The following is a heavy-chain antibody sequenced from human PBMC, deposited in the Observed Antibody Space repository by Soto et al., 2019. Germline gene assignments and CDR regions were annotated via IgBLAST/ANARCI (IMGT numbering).Heavy chain of an antibody. V-gene: IGHV3-74*01. D-gene: IGHD6-13*01. Sequence: PGGSLRLSCAASGFTFSGVRQAPGKGLVWVSRCETDGRTITNADSVKGRFTISRDNAKNSLYLQMNSLRAEDTAVYYCARDIIDLIAAAGIYYFDYWGQGTLVTVSS. CDR2: CETDGRTI. J-gene: IGHJ4*02. CDR3: ARDIIDLIAAAGIYYFDY. CDR1: GFTFS.